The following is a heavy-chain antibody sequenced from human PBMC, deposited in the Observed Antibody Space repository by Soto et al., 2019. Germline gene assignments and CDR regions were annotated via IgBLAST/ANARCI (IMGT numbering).Heavy chain of an antibody. CDR2: IYYSGST. CDR1: GGSISSYY. V-gene: IGHV4-59*12. Sequence: QVQLQESGPGLVKPSETLSLTCTVSGGSISSYYWSWIRQPPGKGLEWIGYIYYSGSTYYNPSLKSRVTISVDTSKNQFSLKLSSVTAADTAVYYCARISGGNGDWGQGTLVTVSS. J-gene: IGHJ4*02. D-gene: IGHD2-15*01. CDR3: ARISGGNGD.